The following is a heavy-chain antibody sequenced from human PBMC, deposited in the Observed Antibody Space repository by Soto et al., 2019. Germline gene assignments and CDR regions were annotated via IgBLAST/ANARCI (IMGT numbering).Heavy chain of an antibody. CDR2: IKSKADGETA. CDR3: AKDGICSGSTCLHGLSDI. V-gene: IGHV3-15*07. J-gene: IGHJ3*02. Sequence: GGSLRLSCAASGFSFSDAWMNWVRQAPGKGLEWVGRIKSKADGETADYATFVKGRFTISRDDSKNALFLQMNNLRVEDTAFYYCAKDGICSGSTCLHGLSDIWGQGTLVTVSS. CDR1: GFSFSDAW. D-gene: IGHD2-2*01.